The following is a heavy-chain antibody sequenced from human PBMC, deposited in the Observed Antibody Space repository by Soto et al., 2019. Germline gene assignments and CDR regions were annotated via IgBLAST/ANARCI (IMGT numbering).Heavy chain of an antibody. CDR1: GDSVSSNSAA. D-gene: IGHD6-13*01. CDR2: TYYRSKWYN. V-gene: IGHV6-1*01. J-gene: IGHJ6*03. Sequence: SQTLSLTCAISGDSVSSNSAAWNWIRQSPSRGLEWLGRTYYRSKWYNDYAVSVKSRITINPDTSKNQFSLQLNSVTPEDTAVYYCARDLELVFIRDYYYYMDVWGKGTTVTVSS. CDR3: ARDLELVFIRDYYYYMDV.